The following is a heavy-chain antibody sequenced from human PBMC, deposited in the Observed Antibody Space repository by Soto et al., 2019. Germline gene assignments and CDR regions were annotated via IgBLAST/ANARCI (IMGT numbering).Heavy chain of an antibody. CDR3: TVVVAANYRAEYFQH. J-gene: IGHJ1*01. D-gene: IGHD2-15*01. CDR2: ISAYNGNT. V-gene: IGHV1-18*01. CDR1: GYTFTSYG. Sequence: ASVKVSCTASGYTFTSYGISWVRQAPGQGLEWMGWISAYNGNTNYAQKLQGRVTMTTDTSTSTAYMELRSLRSDDTAVYYCTVVVAANYRAEYFQHWGQGTLVTVSS.